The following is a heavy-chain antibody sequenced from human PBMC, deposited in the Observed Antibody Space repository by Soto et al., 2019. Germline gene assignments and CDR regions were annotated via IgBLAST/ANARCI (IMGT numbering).Heavy chain of an antibody. J-gene: IGHJ6*03. D-gene: IGHD2-15*01. V-gene: IGHV1-3*01. CDR3: ARSIVVVVAATRVGYMDV. CDR2: INAGNGNT. CDR1: GGTFSSYA. Sequence: ASVKVSCKASGGTFSSYAISWVRQAPGQGLEWMGWINAGNGNTKYSQKFQGRVTITRDTSASTAYMELSSLRSEDTAVYYCARSIVVVVAATRVGYMDVWGKGTTVTVSS.